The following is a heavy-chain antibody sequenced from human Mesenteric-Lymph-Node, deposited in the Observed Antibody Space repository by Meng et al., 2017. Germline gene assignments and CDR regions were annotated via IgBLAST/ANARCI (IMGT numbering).Heavy chain of an antibody. CDR1: GFNFSSYS. J-gene: IGHJ6*02. V-gene: IGHV3-21*06. D-gene: IGHD3-22*01. Sequence: ETLSLTCAASGFNFSSYSVNWVRQAPGKGLEWLSSISSSSTYIYYADSVRGRFTISRDNAKNSLLLQMNSLRAEDTAIYYCARDAYYYDSSGYFYYGMDVWGQGTTVTVSS. CDR2: ISSSSTYI. CDR3: ARDAYYYDSSGYFYYGMDV.